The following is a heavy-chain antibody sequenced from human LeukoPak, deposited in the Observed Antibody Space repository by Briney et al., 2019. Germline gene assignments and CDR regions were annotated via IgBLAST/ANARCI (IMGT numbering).Heavy chain of an antibody. J-gene: IGHJ4*02. V-gene: IGHV3-23*01. CDR2: ISGSGGST. CDR1: GFTFSSYA. D-gene: IGHD3-10*01. Sequence: QAGGSQRLSCAASGFTFSSYAMSWVRQAPGKGLEWVSAISGSGGSTYYADSVKGRFTISRDNSKNTLYLQMNSLRAEDTAVYYCAKDPDYYGSGSYYNEDYWGQGTLVTVSS. CDR3: AKDPDYYGSGSYYNEDY.